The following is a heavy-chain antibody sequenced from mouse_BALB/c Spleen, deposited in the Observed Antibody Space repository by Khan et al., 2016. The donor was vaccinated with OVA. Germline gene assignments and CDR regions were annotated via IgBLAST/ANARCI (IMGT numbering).Heavy chain of an antibody. Sequence: EVQLQESGPGLVKPSQSLSLTCTVTGYSITSGYGWNWIRQFPGNQLDWLGYISYSGSTNYNPSLKSRISITRDTSKNQFFLQLNSVTTEDTATYYCARTARIKYWGQGTTLTVSS. J-gene: IGHJ2*01. CDR1: GYSITSGYG. D-gene: IGHD1-2*01. V-gene: IGHV3-2*02. CDR3: ARTARIKY. CDR2: ISYSGST.